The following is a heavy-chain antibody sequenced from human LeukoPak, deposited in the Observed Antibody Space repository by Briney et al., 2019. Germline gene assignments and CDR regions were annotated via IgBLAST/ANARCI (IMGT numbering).Heavy chain of an antibody. D-gene: IGHD2-21*02. Sequence: ASVKVSCKASGYTFTSYYMHWVRQAPGQGLEWMGIINPSGGSTSYAQKFQGRVTMTRDTSTSTVYMELSSLRSEDTAVYYCARANSLVVTAVSDAFDIWGQGTMVTVSS. V-gene: IGHV1-46*01. CDR1: GYTFTSYY. CDR2: INPSGGST. CDR3: ARANSLVVTAVSDAFDI. J-gene: IGHJ3*02.